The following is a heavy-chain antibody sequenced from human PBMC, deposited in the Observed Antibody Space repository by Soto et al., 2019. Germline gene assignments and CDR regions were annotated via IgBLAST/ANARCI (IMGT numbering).Heavy chain of an antibody. D-gene: IGHD6-19*01. CDR2: IYHSGST. CDR1: SGSISSSNW. J-gene: IGHJ5*02. V-gene: IGHV4-4*02. CDR3: ARGTGFLKENWFDP. Sequence: SETLSLTCAVSSGSISSSNWWSWVRQPPGKGLEWIGEIYHSGSTNYNPSLKSRVTISVDKSKNQFSLKLSSVTAADTAVYYCARGTGFLKENWFDPWGQGTLVTVSS.